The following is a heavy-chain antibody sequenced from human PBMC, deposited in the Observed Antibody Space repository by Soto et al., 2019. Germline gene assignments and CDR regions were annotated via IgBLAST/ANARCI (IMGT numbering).Heavy chain of an antibody. CDR3: AEEHASNCHDPHI. V-gene: IGHV3-23*01. J-gene: IGHJ3*02. CDR1: GFTFSSYA. CDR2: ISGSGGST. Sequence: EVPLLASGGGLVQPGGSLRLSCAASGFTFSSYAMSWVRQAPGKGLEWVSAISGSGGSTYYADSVKGRFTIARDNSKNTLYRQMNSLRAEDTAVYYCAEEHASNCHDPHIWGQGTMVTFSS. D-gene: IGHD1-1*01.